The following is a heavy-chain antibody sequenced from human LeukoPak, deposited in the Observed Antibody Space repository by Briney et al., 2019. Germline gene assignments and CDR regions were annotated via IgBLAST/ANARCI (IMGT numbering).Heavy chain of an antibody. CDR3: ARGHGTMVRGARWFDP. CDR2: IYYSGST. Sequence: SETPSLTCTVSGGSISSGDYYWSWIRQPPGKGLEWIGYIYYSGSTYYNPSLKSRVTISVDTSKNQFSLKLSSVTAADTAVYYCARGHGTMVRGARWFDPWGQGTLVTVSS. CDR1: GGSISSGDYY. D-gene: IGHD3-10*01. J-gene: IGHJ5*02. V-gene: IGHV4-30-4*01.